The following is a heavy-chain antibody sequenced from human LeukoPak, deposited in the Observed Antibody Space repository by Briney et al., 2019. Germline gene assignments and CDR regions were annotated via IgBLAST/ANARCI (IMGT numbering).Heavy chain of an antibody. Sequence: KPGGSLRLSCAASGFTFSSYSMDWVRQAPGKGLEWVSSISSSSSYIYYADSVKGRFTISRDNAKNSLYLQMNSLRAEDTAVYYCARDRLVVSSSSWHFDYWGQGTLVTVSS. J-gene: IGHJ4*02. CDR2: ISSSSSYI. CDR1: GFTFSSYS. CDR3: ARDRLVVSSSSWHFDY. V-gene: IGHV3-21*01. D-gene: IGHD6-6*01.